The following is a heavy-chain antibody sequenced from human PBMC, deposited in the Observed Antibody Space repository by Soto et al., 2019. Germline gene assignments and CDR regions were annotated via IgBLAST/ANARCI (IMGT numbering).Heavy chain of an antibody. Sequence: GESLKISCKGSRYSFTNYWISWVRQMPGKDLEWMGKIDPSDSYTKYSPSFQGHVTISADKSISTAYLQWSSLKASDTAMYYCARGHSAYDSGVDYWGQGTLVTVSS. J-gene: IGHJ4*02. V-gene: IGHV5-10-1*01. CDR1: RYSFTNYW. CDR2: IDPSDSYT. CDR3: ARGHSAYDSGVDY. D-gene: IGHD5-12*01.